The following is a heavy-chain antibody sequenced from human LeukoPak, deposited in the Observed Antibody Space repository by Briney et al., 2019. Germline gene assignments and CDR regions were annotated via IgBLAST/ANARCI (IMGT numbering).Heavy chain of an antibody. CDR3: ARGVVGATTGAYSFDY. CDR1: GYTFTSYA. D-gene: IGHD1-26*01. V-gene: IGHV1-69*13. J-gene: IGHJ4*02. Sequence: SVKVSCKASGYTFTSYAISWVRQAPGQGLEWMGGIIPIFGTANYAQKFQGRVTIIADESTSTAYMELSSLRSEDTAVYYCARGVVGATTGAYSFDYWGRGTLVTVSS. CDR2: IIPIFGTA.